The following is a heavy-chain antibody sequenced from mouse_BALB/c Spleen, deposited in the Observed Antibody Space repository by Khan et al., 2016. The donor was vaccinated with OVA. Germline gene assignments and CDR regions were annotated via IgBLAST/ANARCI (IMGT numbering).Heavy chain of an antibody. D-gene: IGHD2-10*01. CDR1: GFSLTNYG. V-gene: IGHV2-6-1*01. Sequence: QLKDSGPGLVAPSQSLSITCTISGFSLTNYGVHWVRQPPGKGLEWLVVIWSDGSTTYNSALESRLTISKDNSKSQVFLKMNSLQTDDTAMYFCARQPYYHYNIMDYWGQGTSVTVSS. CDR2: IWSDGST. J-gene: IGHJ4*01. CDR3: ARQPYYHYNIMDY.